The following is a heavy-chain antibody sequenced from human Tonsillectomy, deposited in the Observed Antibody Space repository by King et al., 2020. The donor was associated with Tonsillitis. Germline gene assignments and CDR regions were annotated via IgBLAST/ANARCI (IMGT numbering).Heavy chain of an antibody. D-gene: IGHD2-8*01. V-gene: IGHV4-39*01. Sequence: QLQESGPGLVKPSETLSLTCIVSGGSIRNNAYYWGWVRQAPGKGLEWIGSIYHVWSTYYSPSLTSRVTISVDTSKNQFSLKLTSVTAADTAVYYCARLMVYRHGMDVWGQGTTVTVSS. J-gene: IGHJ6*02. CDR2: IYHVWST. CDR1: GGSIRNNAYY. CDR3: ARLMVYRHGMDV.